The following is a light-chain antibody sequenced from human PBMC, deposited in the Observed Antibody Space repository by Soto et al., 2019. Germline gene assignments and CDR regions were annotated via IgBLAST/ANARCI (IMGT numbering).Light chain of an antibody. Sequence: QSALTQPASVSGSPGQSITISFTGTSSDIGSFTFVSWYQQHPGKVPQLMMFDVNRRPSGVSDRFSGSKSGNTASLTISGLQSEDEGDYYCSSYTSSSTHVVGSGTKVTVL. CDR3: SSYTSSSTHV. J-gene: IGLJ1*01. CDR2: DVN. V-gene: IGLV2-14*03. CDR1: SSDIGSFTF.